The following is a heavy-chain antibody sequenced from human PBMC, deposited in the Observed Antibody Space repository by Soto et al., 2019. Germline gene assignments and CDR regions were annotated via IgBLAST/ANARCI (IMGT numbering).Heavy chain of an antibody. V-gene: IGHV4-39*01. D-gene: IGHD5-12*01. CDR2: IYYSGST. CDR1: GRSISRSSYY. CDR3: ARTVVATKYYYYYYMDV. Sequence: SETLSLTCTVSGRSISRSSYYWGWLRQPPGRGLEWIGSIYYSGSTYYNPPLKSRVTISVDTTKNQFSLKLSSVTAADTAVYYCARTVVATKYYYYYYMDVWGKGTTVTVSS. J-gene: IGHJ6*03.